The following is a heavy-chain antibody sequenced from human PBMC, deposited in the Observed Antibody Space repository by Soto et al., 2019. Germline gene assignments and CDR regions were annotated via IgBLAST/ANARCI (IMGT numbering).Heavy chain of an antibody. CDR3: ASRNPGTSVDY. V-gene: IGHV4-4*02. Sequence: SETLSLTCAVSGGSFTSNNWWTWVRQPPGQGLEWIGEIYRTGSTNYNPSLKSRVTISLDKSENQFSLKVTSLTAADTAVYYCASRNPGTSVDYWGQGTLVTVSS. D-gene: IGHD1-7*01. J-gene: IGHJ4*02. CDR2: IYRTGST. CDR1: GGSFTSNNW.